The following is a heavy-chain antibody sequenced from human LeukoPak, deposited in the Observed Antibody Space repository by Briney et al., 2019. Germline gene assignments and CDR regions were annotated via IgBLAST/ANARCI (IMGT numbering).Heavy chain of an antibody. CDR1: GGSVSSGGYS. CDR2: IYHSGST. D-gene: IGHD6-6*01. CDR3: ARPSYSSSDFDY. V-gene: IGHV4-30-2*01. Sequence: PSQTLSLTCAVSGGSVSSGGYSWSWIRQPPGKGLEWIGYIYHSGSTYYNPSLKSRVTISVDRSKNQFSLKLSSVTAADTAVYYCARPSYSSSDFDYWGQGTLVTVSS. J-gene: IGHJ4*02.